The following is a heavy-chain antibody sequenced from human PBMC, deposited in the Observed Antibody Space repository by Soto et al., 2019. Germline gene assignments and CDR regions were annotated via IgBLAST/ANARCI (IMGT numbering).Heavy chain of an antibody. CDR3: AKHDGYCSPTTCSNFDY. CDR2: IYPGDSDS. J-gene: IGHJ4*02. CDR1: GFTFTIYW. Sequence: PGESLKISCQGSGFTFTIYWIAWVRQMPGKGLEWMGIIYPGDSDSSYSPSFQGQVTISADKSINTAYLHWSSLKASDTAIYYCAKHDGYCSPTTCSNFDYGGQGPLVTVSS. V-gene: IGHV5-51*01. D-gene: IGHD2-2*01.